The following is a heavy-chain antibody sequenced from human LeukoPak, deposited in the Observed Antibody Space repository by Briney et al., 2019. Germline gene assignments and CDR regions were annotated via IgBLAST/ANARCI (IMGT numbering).Heavy chain of an antibody. V-gene: IGHV3-74*01. Sequence: GGSLSLSCAASGFTFSSYWMHWVRQAPGKGLVWVSRINSDGSSTSYADSVRGRFSISRDNAKSTLYLQMNSLRAEDTAVYYCARGLSGYASSLGYWGQGTLVTVSA. CDR1: GFTFSSYW. D-gene: IGHD6-6*01. CDR3: ARGLSGYASSLGY. CDR2: INSDGSST. J-gene: IGHJ4*02.